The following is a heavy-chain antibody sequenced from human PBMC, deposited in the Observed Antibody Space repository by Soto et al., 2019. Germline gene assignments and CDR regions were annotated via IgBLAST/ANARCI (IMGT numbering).Heavy chain of an antibody. V-gene: IGHV1-2*02. D-gene: IGHD2-2*01. CDR3: ARVPGGSLIVVVPAAPFDY. CDR2: INPNSGGT. Sequence: QVQLVHSGAEVKKPGASVKVSCKASGYTFTDYYMHWVRQAPGQGLEWMGWINPNSGGTNYAQKFQGRVTMTRDTSISTAYMELSRLRSDDTAVYYCARVPGGSLIVVVPAAPFDYWGQGTLVTVSS. CDR1: GYTFTDYY. J-gene: IGHJ4*02.